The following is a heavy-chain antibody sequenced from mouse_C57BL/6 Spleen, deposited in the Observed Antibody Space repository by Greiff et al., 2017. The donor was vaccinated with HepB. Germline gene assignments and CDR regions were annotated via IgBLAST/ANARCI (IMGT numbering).Heavy chain of an antibody. Sequence: QVQLQQSGAELVKPGASVKISCKASGYAFSSYWMNWVKQRPGKGLEWIGQIYPGDGDTNYNGKFKGKATLTADKSSSTAYMQLSSLTSEDSAVYFCARDYDGYPYFDYWGQGTTLTVSS. V-gene: IGHV1-80*01. CDR2: IYPGDGDT. CDR1: GYAFSSYW. D-gene: IGHD2-3*01. J-gene: IGHJ2*01. CDR3: ARDYDGYPYFDY.